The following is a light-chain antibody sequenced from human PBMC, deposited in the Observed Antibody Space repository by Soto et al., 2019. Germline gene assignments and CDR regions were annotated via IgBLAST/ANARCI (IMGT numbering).Light chain of an antibody. V-gene: IGLV2-14*01. CDR3: ISYTGSDTSYV. Sequence: QSVLTRPASVSGSPGQSITISCTGTNSDIGSYSHVAWYQQYPGKTPKLIIYEVSYRPSGVSHRFSGSKSGITASLTISGLQAEDEADYYCISYTGSDTSYVFGTGTKVTVL. J-gene: IGLJ1*01. CDR1: NSDIGSYSH. CDR2: EVS.